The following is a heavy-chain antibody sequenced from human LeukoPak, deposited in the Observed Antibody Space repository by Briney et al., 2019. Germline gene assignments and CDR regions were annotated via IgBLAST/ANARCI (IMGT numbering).Heavy chain of an antibody. Sequence: GGSLRLSCAASGFTFSSYAMSWVRQAPGKGLEWVSAISGSGGSTYYADSVKGRFTISRDNAKNSLYLQMNSLRAEDTAVYYCAREVNNWNDGDRYFDYWGQGTLVTVSS. J-gene: IGHJ4*02. D-gene: IGHD1-20*01. CDR3: AREVNNWNDGDRYFDY. CDR1: GFTFSSYA. CDR2: ISGSGGST. V-gene: IGHV3-23*01.